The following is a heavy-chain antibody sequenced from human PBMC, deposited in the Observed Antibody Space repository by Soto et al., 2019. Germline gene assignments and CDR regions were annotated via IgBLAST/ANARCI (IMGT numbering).Heavy chain of an antibody. V-gene: IGHV1-18*01. CDR2: ISGYNGKT. D-gene: IGHD1-26*01. CDR3: VRASGGGVAATSY. Sequence: QVQLVQSGPEVKKPGASAKVSCKASGYTFNNYGISWMRQVPGQGLEWMGWISGYNGKTNYTQKFQDRITMTTDTSTDTAYLELRSLRSDDTAVYYCVRASGGGVAATSYWGQGTLVTVSS. J-gene: IGHJ4*02. CDR1: GYTFNNYG.